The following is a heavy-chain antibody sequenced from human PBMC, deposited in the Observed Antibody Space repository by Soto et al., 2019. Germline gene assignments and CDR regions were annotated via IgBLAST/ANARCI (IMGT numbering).Heavy chain of an antibody. CDR1: GGSVSSCSYY. V-gene: IGHV4-61*01. J-gene: IGHJ4*02. CDR2: IYYSGST. Sequence: SETLSLTCTVSGGSVSSCSYYWSWIRQPPGKGLEWIGYIYYSGSTNYNPSLKSRVTISVDTSKNQFSLKLSSVTAADTAVYYCAREVELLSYYFDYWGQGTLVTVSS. CDR3: AREVELLSYYFDY. D-gene: IGHD1-7*01.